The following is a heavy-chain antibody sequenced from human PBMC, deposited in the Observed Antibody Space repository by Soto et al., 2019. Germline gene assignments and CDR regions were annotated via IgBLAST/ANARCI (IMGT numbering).Heavy chain of an antibody. D-gene: IGHD6-19*01. J-gene: IGHJ4*02. V-gene: IGHV3-64*04. Sequence: GSLRLSCSVSGVTFSNYAMHWVRQAPGKGLEYVSAIRSDGGGTYYADSVKGRFAISRDNSKNTLYLQMNSLRAEDTAVYYCAREGRVGGIDYWGQGTQVTVSS. CDR1: GVTFSNYA. CDR3: AREGRVGGIDY. CDR2: IRSDGGGT.